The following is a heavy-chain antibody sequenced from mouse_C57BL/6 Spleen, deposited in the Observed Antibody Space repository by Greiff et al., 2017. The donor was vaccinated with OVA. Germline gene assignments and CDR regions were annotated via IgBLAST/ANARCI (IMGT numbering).Heavy chain of an antibody. CDR3: TSLTGSGAMDY. CDR1: GFNIKDYY. Sequence: EVQLQQSGAELVRPGASVKLSCTASGFNIKDYYMHWVKQRPEQGLEWIGRIDPEDGDTEYAPKFQGKATMTAYTSSNTASLQLSSLTSEDTAVYYCTSLTGSGAMDYWGQGTSVTVSS. CDR2: IDPEDGDT. J-gene: IGHJ4*01. V-gene: IGHV14-1*01. D-gene: IGHD4-1*01.